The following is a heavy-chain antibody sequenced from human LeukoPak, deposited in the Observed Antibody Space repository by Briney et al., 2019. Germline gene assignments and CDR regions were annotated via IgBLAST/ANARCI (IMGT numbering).Heavy chain of an antibody. D-gene: IGHD1-7*01. V-gene: IGHV4-34*01. CDR1: GGSFSGYY. CDR3: ARGPHELHYYYYYGMDV. Sequence: SETLSLTCAVYGGSFSGYYWSWIRQPPGKGLEWIGEINHSGSTNYNPSLKSRVTISVDTSKNQFSLKLSPVTAADTAVYYCARGPHELHYYYYYGMDVWGQGTTVTVSS. J-gene: IGHJ6*02. CDR2: INHSGST.